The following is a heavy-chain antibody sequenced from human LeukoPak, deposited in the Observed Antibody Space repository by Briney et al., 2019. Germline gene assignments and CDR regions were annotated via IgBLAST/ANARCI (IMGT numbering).Heavy chain of an antibody. J-gene: IGHJ6*03. Sequence: PGGSPRLSCAASGFTFMTYNMNWVRQAPGKGLEWVSSISSSSRSYIYYADLVKGRFTISRDNAKNSLYLQMNSLRAEDTAVYYCAREHSGYDFPGRDYYYMDVWGKGTTVTVSS. D-gene: IGHD5-12*01. V-gene: IGHV3-21*01. CDR3: AREHSGYDFPGRDYYYMDV. CDR2: ISSSSRSYI. CDR1: GFTFMTYN.